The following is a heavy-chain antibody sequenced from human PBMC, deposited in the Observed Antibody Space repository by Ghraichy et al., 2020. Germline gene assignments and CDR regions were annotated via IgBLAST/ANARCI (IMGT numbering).Heavy chain of an antibody. J-gene: IGHJ6*03. Sequence: ASVKVSCKASGYTFTSYAMHWVRQAPGQRLEWMGWINAGNGNTKYSQKFQGRVTITRDTSASTAYMELSSLRSEDTAVYYCARGSSGSYSYYYYYYMDVWGKGTTVTVSS. CDR1: GYTFTSYA. CDR2: INAGNGNT. CDR3: ARGSSGSYSYYYYYYMDV. D-gene: IGHD3-10*01. V-gene: IGHV1-3*01.